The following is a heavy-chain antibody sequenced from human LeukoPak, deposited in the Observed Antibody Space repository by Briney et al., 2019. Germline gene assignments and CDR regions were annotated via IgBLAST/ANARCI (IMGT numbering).Heavy chain of an antibody. CDR1: GFTFSSYG. CDR3: ARQRNYFRSGSYYDPRYGYFDY. D-gene: IGHD3-10*01. CDR2: IRYDGSNK. V-gene: IGHV3-30*02. Sequence: QPGGSLRLSCAASGFTFSSYGMHWVRQAPGKGLEWVAFIRYDGSNKYYADSVKGRFTISRDNSKNTLYVQMNSLRAEDTAVYYCARQRNYFRSGSYYDPRYGYFDYWGQGTLVTVSS. J-gene: IGHJ4*02.